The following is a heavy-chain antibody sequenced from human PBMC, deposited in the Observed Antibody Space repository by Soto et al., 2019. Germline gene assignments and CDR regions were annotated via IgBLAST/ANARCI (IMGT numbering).Heavy chain of an antibody. V-gene: IGHV3-30-3*01. CDR1: GFTFSSYA. Sequence: QVQLVESGGGVVQPGRSLRLSCAASGFTFSSYAMHWVRQAPGKGLEWVAVISYDGSNKYYADSVKGRFTISRDNSKNTLYLQMNSLRAEDTAVYYCARDLGGGAARGTMNWFDPWGQGTLVTVSS. CDR3: ARDLGGGAARGTMNWFDP. J-gene: IGHJ5*02. D-gene: IGHD6-6*01. CDR2: ISYDGSNK.